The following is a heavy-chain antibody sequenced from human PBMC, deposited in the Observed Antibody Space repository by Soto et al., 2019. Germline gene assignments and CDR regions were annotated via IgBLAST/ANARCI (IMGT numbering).Heavy chain of an antibody. V-gene: IGHV6-1*01. Sequence: QCRSLTCATSGDGISCNSAAWDWIRQSPSRGLEWLGRTYYRSKWYNDYAVSVKSRITINPDTSKNQFSLQLNSVTPEDTAVYYCARDFLRGWYNWFDPWGQGTLVTVSS. CDR2: TYYRSKWYN. CDR3: ARDFLRGWYNWFDP. D-gene: IGHD6-19*01. J-gene: IGHJ5*02. CDR1: GDGISCNSAA.